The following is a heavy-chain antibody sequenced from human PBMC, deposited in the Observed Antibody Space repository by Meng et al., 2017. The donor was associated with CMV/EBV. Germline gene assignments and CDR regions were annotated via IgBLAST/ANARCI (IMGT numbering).Heavy chain of an antibody. CDR2: IYYSGST. D-gene: IGHD2-2*02. V-gene: IGHV4-59*01. Sequence: GSLRLSCTVSGGSISSYYWSWIRQPPGKRLEWIGYIYYSGSTNYNPSLKSRVTISVDTSKNQFSLKLSSVTAADTAVYYCARGADIVVVPAAIRPIGYYYGMDVWGQGTTVTVSS. CDR3: ARGADIVVVPAAIRPIGYYYGMDV. J-gene: IGHJ6*02. CDR1: GGSISSYY.